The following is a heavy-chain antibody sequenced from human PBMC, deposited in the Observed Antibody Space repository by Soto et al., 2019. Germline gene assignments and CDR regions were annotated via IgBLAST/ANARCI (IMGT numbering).Heavy chain of an antibody. J-gene: IGHJ5*02. CDR1: GGSISSGGYY. V-gene: IGHV4-31*03. CDR3: ARVYDDDFWSGSYGGAGPGNWFDP. Sequence: PSETLSLTCTVSGGSISSGGYYWSWIRQHPGKGLEWIGYIYYSGSTYYNPSLKSRVTISVDTSKNQFSLKLSSVTAADTAVYYCARVYDDDFWSGSYGGAGPGNWFDPWGQGTLVTVSS. CDR2: IYYSGST. D-gene: IGHD3-3*01.